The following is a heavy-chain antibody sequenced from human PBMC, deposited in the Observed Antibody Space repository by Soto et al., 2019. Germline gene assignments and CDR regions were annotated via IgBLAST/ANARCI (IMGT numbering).Heavy chain of an antibody. V-gene: IGHV1-69*13. CDR3: ARVNTMVRGVIGYFDY. CDR1: GGTFSSYA. D-gene: IGHD3-10*01. CDR2: IIPIFGTA. Sequence: SVKVSCKASGGTFSSYAISWVRQAPGQGLEWMGGIIPIFGTANYAQKFQGRVTITADESTSTAYMELSSLRSEDTAVYYCARVNTMVRGVIGYFDYWGQGTLVTVS. J-gene: IGHJ4*02.